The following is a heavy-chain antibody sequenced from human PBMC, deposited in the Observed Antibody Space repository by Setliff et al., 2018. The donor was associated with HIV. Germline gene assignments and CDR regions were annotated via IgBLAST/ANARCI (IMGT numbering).Heavy chain of an antibody. Sequence: PSETLSLTCTVAGGSTSSSSYYWGWIRQPPGMGLEWIASIYHNGNTYFNPSLKSRLTISVDTSKNQFSLKLSSLTAADTAVYYCARHWGSGWYMAMDVWGKGTTVTVSS. CDR3: ARHWGSGWYMAMDV. CDR1: GGSTSSSSYY. D-gene: IGHD6-19*01. J-gene: IGHJ6*04. CDR2: IYHNGNT. V-gene: IGHV4-39*01.